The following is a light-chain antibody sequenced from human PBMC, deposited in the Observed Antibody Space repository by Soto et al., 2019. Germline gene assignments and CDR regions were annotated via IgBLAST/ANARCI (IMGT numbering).Light chain of an antibody. CDR1: RDIYTF. J-gene: IGKJ1*01. CDR2: GAS. V-gene: IGKV1-27*01. Sequence: IQMTQSPSSLSASVGDRVSITCRASRDIYTFLAWYQQRPGKAPELLIYGASTLQGGVPSRFSGGGSGTHFILTISSLQPEDVATYYCQHYNKAPWTFGQGTKV. CDR3: QHYNKAPWT.